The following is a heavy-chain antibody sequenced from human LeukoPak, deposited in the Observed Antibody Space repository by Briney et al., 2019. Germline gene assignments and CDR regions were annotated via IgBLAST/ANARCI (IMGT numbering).Heavy chain of an antibody. D-gene: IGHD6-13*01. J-gene: IGHJ3*02. CDR1: GFTFDDYA. V-gene: IGHV3-9*03. Sequence: GGSLRLSCAASGFTFDDYAMHWVRQAPGKGLEWVSGISWNSGSIGYAGFVKGRFTISRDSAKNSLHLQMNSLRPEDMALYYCAKAYIAATGPHDAFDIWGQGTMVTVSS. CDR3: AKAYIAATGPHDAFDI. CDR2: ISWNSGSI.